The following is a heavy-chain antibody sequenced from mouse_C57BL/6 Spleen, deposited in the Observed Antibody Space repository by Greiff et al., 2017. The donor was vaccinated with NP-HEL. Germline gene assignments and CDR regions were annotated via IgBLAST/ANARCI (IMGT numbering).Heavy chain of an antibody. J-gene: IGHJ3*01. Sequence: DVQLQESGPGLVKPSQSLSLTCSVTGYSITSGYYWNWIRQFPGNKLEWMGYISYDGSNNYNPSLKNRISITRDTSKNQFFLKLNSVTTEDTATYYCARGNWSWFAYWGQGTLVTVSA. V-gene: IGHV3-6*01. CDR2: ISYDGSN. CDR1: GYSITSGYY. D-gene: IGHD4-1*01. CDR3: ARGNWSWFAY.